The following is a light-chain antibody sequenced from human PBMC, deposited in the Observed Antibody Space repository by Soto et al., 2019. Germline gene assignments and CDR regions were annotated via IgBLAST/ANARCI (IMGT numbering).Light chain of an antibody. CDR3: GSYTTISVL. V-gene: IGLV2-14*01. CDR2: EVS. Sequence: QSVLTQPASVSGSPGQSITISCTGTSSDVGGYNYVSWYQQHPGKAPKLMIYEVSNRPSGVSDRFSGSKSGNTASLTISGLQAEDEADYYCGSYTTISVLFGGGTKLTVL. J-gene: IGLJ2*01. CDR1: SSDVGGYNY.